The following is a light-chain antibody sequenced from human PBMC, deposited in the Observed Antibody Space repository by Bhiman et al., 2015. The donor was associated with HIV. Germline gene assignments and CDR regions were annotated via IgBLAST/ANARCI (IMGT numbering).Light chain of an antibody. CDR3: QAWDRDSYGCV. CDR2: EDN. Sequence: SYELTQPPSVSVSPGQTASITCSGDNLGDKYVSWYHQRPGQSPIMVIYEDNKRPSGIPERFSGSNSGNTATLTISGTQPMDEGDYYCQAWDRDSYGCVFGAATTVTVL. V-gene: IGLV3-1*01. CDR1: NLGDKY. J-gene: IGLJ1*01.